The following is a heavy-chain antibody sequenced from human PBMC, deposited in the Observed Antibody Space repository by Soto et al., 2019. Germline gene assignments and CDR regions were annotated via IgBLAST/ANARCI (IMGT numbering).Heavy chain of an antibody. D-gene: IGHD3-9*01. CDR2: INDSNGNT. CDR1: GYTFTRYA. J-gene: IGHJ3*02. CDR3: ARDRLDYDIWAGYYSDNAFDI. V-gene: IGHV1-3*01. Sequence: VKVSCKASGYTFTRYAMHCGRQATGRRVEWMGCINDSNGNTKYYQEFEGRVLITRDTSASTAYMGLSSLRSEDTAVYYCARDRLDYDIWAGYYSDNAFDIWGQGTMVTVSS.